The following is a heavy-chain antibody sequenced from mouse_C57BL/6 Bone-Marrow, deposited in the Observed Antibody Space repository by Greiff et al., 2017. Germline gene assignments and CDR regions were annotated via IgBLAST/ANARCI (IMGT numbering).Heavy chain of an antibody. D-gene: IGHD1-1*01. V-gene: IGHV1-52*01. J-gene: IGHJ2*01. CDR1: GYTFTSYW. Sequence: QVQLQQPGAELVRPGSSVKLSCKASGYTFTSYWMHWVKQRPIQGLEWIGNIDPSDSDTHYNQKFKDKATLTVDKSSSTAYMQLSRLTSEDSAVYYGARSYSSSYIDYWGQGTTLTVSS. CDR2: IDPSDSDT. CDR3: ARSYSSSYIDY.